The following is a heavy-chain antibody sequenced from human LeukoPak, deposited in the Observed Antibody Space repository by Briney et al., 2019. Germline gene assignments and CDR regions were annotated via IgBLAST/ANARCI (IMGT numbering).Heavy chain of an antibody. CDR2: IKLDGREK. CDR1: GFNFTCCW. J-gene: IGHJ4*02. D-gene: IGHD1-26*01. V-gene: IGHV3-7*01. CDR3: ARVPGRTRYFDS. Sequence: GGSLRLSCAASGFNFTCCWMSWVRQTPGKGLEWVASIKLDGREKFYADSVQGRFTISRDNAKNSLYLQVNSLRAEDTAVYYCARVPGRTRYFDSWGQGILVTVSS.